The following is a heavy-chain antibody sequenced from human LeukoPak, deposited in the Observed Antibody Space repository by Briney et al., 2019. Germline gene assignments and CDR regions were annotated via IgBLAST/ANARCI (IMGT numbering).Heavy chain of an antibody. J-gene: IGHJ6*03. D-gene: IGHD2-2*02. CDR1: GGSISSGDYY. V-gene: IGHV4-30-4*08. Sequence: SETLSLTCTVSGGSISSGDYYWSWIRQPPGKGPEWIGYIYYSGSTYYNPSLKSRVTISVDTSKNQFSLKLSSVTAADTAVYYCARSLRESGCSSTSCYTYYYYYMDVWGKGTTVTVSS. CDR2: IYYSGST. CDR3: ARSLRESGCSSTSCYTYYYYYMDV.